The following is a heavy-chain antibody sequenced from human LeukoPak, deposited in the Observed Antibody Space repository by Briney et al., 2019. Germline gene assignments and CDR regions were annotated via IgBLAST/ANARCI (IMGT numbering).Heavy chain of an antibody. CDR3: AKDAGLWSGYFHYFDF. J-gene: IGHJ4*02. CDR1: GFTFSNYD. V-gene: IGHV3-23*01. Sequence: GGSLRLSCAASGFTFSNYDMNWVRQAPGKGLEWVSAVSGGGATGSTSYADSVKGRFTISRDNSENTLYLQMNSLSAEDTAVYYCAKDAGLWSGYFHYFDFWGQGTLVTVSS. CDR2: VSGGGATGST. D-gene: IGHD3-3*01.